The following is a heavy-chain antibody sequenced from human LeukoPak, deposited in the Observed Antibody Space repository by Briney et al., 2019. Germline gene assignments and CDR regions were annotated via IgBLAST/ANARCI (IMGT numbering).Heavy chain of an antibody. D-gene: IGHD1-14*01. CDR2: ITGDGTRT. CDR1: GFTFSSCA. CDR3: ASRPRADMGPLDY. Sequence: GGSLRLSCAASGFTFSSCAMTWVRQAPGKGLEWVASITGDGTRTYYTDSVKGRFTISRDNSKNTLYLQMNSLRADETAIYYCASRPRADMGPLDYWGKGTLVTVST. J-gene: IGHJ4*02. V-gene: IGHV3-23*01.